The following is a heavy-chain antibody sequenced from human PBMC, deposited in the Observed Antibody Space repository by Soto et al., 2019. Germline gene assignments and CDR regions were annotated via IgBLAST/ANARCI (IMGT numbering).Heavy chain of an antibody. D-gene: IGHD2-2*01. J-gene: IGHJ6*02. V-gene: IGHV1-46*01. CDR1: GYTFTSYY. CDR2: INPSGGST. CDR3: ARDLIVVVPAATYGMDV. Sequence: QVQLVQSGAEVKKPGASVKVSCKASGYTFTSYYMHWVRQAPGQGLEWMGIINPSGGSTSYAQKFQGRVTMTRDTTTGTVYMELSSLRSEDTAVYYCARDLIVVVPAATYGMDVWGQGTTVTVSS.